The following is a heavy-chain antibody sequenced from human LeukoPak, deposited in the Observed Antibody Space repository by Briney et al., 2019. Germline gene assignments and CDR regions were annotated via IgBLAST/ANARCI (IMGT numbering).Heavy chain of an antibody. D-gene: IGHD1-26*01. Sequence: PSETLSLTCTVSGGSISSGSYYWSWIRQPAGKGLEWIGRIYTSGSTNYNPSLESRVTISVDTSKNQFSLKLSSVTAADTAVYYCARISGASDFDYWGQGTLVTVSS. V-gene: IGHV4-61*02. CDR2: IYTSGST. CDR3: ARISGASDFDY. J-gene: IGHJ4*02. CDR1: GGSISSGSYY.